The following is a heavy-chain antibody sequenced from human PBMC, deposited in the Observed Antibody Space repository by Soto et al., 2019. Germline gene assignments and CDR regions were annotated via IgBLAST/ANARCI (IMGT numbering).Heavy chain of an antibody. CDR2: FDPEDGET. CDR3: ATDSGLRYYGGILSYFDY. D-gene: IGHD4-17*01. CDR1: GYTLTELS. Sequence: GASVKVSCKVSGYTLTELSMHWVRQAPGKGLEWMGGFDPEDGETIYAQKFQGRVTMTEDTSTDTAYMELSSLRSEDTAVYYCATDSGLRYYGGILSYFDYWGQGTLVTVSS. J-gene: IGHJ4*02. V-gene: IGHV1-24*01.